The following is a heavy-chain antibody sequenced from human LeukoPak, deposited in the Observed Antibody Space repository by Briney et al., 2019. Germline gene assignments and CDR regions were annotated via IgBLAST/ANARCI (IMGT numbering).Heavy chain of an antibody. D-gene: IGHD1-26*01. CDR1: GGSFSGYC. CDR3: ARAGRWEGRPHAFDI. J-gene: IGHJ3*02. V-gene: IGHV4-34*01. CDR2: INHSGST. Sequence: SETLSLTCAVHGGSFSGYCWSWIRQPPGKGLEWIGEINHSGSTNYNPSLKSRVTISVDTSKSQFSLKLSSVTAADTAVYYCARAGRWEGRPHAFDIWGQGTMVTVSS.